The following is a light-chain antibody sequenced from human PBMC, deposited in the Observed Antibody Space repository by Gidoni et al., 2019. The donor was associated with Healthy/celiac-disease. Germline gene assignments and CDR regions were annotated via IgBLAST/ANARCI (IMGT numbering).Light chain of an antibody. Sequence: SYVLTQPPSVSVAPGQTARITCGGNNIGSKSVHWYKQKPGQSPVLVVYDDSVRPSGIPERFSGSNSGNTATLTISMVEAGDEADYYCQVWDRNWVFGGGTKLTVL. V-gene: IGLV3-21*02. CDR3: QVWDRNWV. CDR1: NIGSKS. J-gene: IGLJ3*02. CDR2: DDS.